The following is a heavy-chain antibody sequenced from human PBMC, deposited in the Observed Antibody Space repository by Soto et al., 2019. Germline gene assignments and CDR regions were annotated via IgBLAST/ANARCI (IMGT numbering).Heavy chain of an antibody. CDR3: AREEAEQWLVRPTDAFDI. CDR1: GDSVSSNSAA. Sequence: SQTLSLTCAISGDSVSSNSAAWNWIRQSPSRGLEWLGRTYYRSKWYNDYAVSVKSRITINPDTSKNQFSLQLNSVTPEDTAVNYCAREEAEQWLVRPTDAFDIWGQGTMVTVSS. V-gene: IGHV6-1*01. CDR2: TYYRSKWYN. J-gene: IGHJ3*02. D-gene: IGHD6-19*01.